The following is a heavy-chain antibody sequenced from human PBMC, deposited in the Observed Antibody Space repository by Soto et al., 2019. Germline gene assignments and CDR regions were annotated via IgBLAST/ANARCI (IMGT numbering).Heavy chain of an antibody. V-gene: IGHV1-69*01. CDR3: ARSQGSSTSLEIYYYYYYGMDV. CDR1: GGTFSSYA. CDR2: FIPISDTT. D-gene: IGHD2-2*01. J-gene: IGHJ6*02. Sequence: QVQLVQSGAEVKKPGSSVKVSCKASGGTFSSYAISWVRQAPGQGLEWMGGFIPISDTTNYAQKFQGRVTITADESTSTAYMELSSLRSEATAVYYCARSQGSSTSLEIYYYYYYGMDVGGQGTTVTVSS.